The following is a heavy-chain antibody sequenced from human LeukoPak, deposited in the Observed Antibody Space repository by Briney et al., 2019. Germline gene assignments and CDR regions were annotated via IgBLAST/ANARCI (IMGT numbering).Heavy chain of an antibody. V-gene: IGHV4-59*01. CDR2: IYYSGST. J-gene: IGHJ5*02. D-gene: IGHD6-13*01. CDR3: ATGRGYSSSWYWFDP. Sequence: SETLSLTCTVSGDSISSYYWSWIRQPPGKGLEWIGYIYYSGSTNYNPSLKRRVTISVDTSKNQFTLKLSSVTAADTAVYYCATGRGYSSSWYWFDPWGQGTLVTVSS. CDR1: GDSISSYY.